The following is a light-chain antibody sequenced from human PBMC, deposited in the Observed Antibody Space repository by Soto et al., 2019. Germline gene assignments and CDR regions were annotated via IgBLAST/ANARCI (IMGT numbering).Light chain of an antibody. CDR2: YDS. CDR3: QVWDSSSDLV. Sequence: SYELTQPPSVSVAPGKTARITCGGNTIGSKSVHWYQQKPGQAPVLVIYYDSDRPSGIPERFAGSDSGNTATLTSRWVEAGYEADYYCQVWDSSSDLVFGGGTKLNVL. V-gene: IGLV3-21*04. CDR1: TIGSKS. J-gene: IGLJ2*01.